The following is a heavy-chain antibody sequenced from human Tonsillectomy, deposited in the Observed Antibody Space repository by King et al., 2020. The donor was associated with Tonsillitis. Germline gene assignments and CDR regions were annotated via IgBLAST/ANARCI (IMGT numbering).Heavy chain of an antibody. J-gene: IGHJ6*02. CDR1: GYTFTNYG. CDR3: ARGLGGSYYYGVDV. D-gene: IGHD3-16*01. V-gene: IGHV1-18*04. Sequence: VQLVESGAEVKKPGASVQVSCKASGYTFTNYGITWVRQAPGQGLEWMGWISGYNGNTNYAQKFQGRVTLTTDTSTTTAYMELRSLRSDDTAIYYCARGLGGSYYYGVDVWGRGTTVTVAS. CDR2: ISGYNGNT.